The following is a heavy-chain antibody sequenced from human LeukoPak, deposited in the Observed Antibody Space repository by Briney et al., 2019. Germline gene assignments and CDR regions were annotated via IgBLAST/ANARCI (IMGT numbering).Heavy chain of an antibody. V-gene: IGHV4-31*03. Sequence: SETLSLTCTVSGGSISSGGYYWSWIRQHPGKGLEWIGYIYYSGSTYYNPSLKSRVTISVDTSKNQFSLKLSSVTAADTAVYYCARDRGFPRPVGAFDIWSQGTMVTVSS. CDR3: ARDRGFPRPVGAFDI. CDR1: GGSISSGGYY. J-gene: IGHJ3*02. D-gene: IGHD3-10*01. CDR2: IYYSGST.